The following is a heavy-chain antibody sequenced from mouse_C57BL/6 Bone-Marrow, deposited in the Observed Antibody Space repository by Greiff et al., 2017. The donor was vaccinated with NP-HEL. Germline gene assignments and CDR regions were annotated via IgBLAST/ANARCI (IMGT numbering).Heavy chain of an antibody. V-gene: IGHV5-6*01. CDR2: ISSGGSYT. Sequence: EVQRVESGGDLVKPGGSLKLSCAASGFTFSSYGMSWVRQTPDKRLEWVATISSGGSYTYYPDSVKGRFTISRDNAKNTLYLQMSSLKSEDTAMYYCARPTYYGSSSYYFDYWGQGTTLTVSS. D-gene: IGHD1-1*01. CDR1: GFTFSSYG. J-gene: IGHJ2*01. CDR3: ARPTYYGSSSYYFDY.